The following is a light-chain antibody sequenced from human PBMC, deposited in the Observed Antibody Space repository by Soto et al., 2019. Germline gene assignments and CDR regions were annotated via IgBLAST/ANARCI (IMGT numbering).Light chain of an antibody. CDR2: EVS. CDR1: ADYDH. V-gene: IGLV2-8*01. CDR3: SSHAGRNTVL. J-gene: IGLJ3*02. Sequence: QSALTQPPSASGSPGQSITISCIGTADYDHVSWYQQHPGKAPRPLIYEVSKRPSGVPDRFSGSKSGNTAALTVSGLQAEDEADYYCSSHAGRNTVLFGGGTKVTVL.